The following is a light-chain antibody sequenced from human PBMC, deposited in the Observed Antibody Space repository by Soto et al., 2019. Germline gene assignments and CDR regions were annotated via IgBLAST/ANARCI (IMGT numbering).Light chain of an antibody. Sequence: QSVLTQPPSVSAAPGQKVTISCSGSTPNIGNNYVSWYQQFPGTAPKLLIYENDKRPSGIPDRFSGSKSGTSATLGITGLQTGDEADYYCCTWDSSVSAVVIGGGTKLTVL. J-gene: IGLJ2*01. CDR1: TPNIGNNY. CDR2: END. CDR3: CTWDSSVSAVV. V-gene: IGLV1-51*01.